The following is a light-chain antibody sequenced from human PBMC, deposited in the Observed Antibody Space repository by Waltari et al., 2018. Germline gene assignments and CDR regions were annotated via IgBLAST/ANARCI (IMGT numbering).Light chain of an antibody. Sequence: EIVLTQSPGTLSLSPGEGATLSCKASQSVDSSHLAWYQQKPGQAPRLLISGTTTRGTGIPDRFSGSGSATYFTLTISRLEPEDFAVYFCQQYGASPTFGQGTKVEIK. J-gene: IGKJ1*01. CDR3: QQYGASPT. V-gene: IGKV3-20*01. CDR1: QSVDSSH. CDR2: GTT.